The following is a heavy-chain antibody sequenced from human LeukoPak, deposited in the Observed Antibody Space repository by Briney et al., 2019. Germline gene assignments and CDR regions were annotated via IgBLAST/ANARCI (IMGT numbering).Heavy chain of an antibody. V-gene: IGHV5-51*01. Sequence: GGSLQISCKGSGYSFTSYWIGWVRQVPGKGLEWMGIIYPGDSDTRYSPSFQGQVTISADKSISTAYLQWSSLKASDTAMYYCARPHASGSYYFDYWGQGTLVTVSS. D-gene: IGHD6-25*01. CDR2: IYPGDSDT. CDR1: GYSFTSYW. J-gene: IGHJ4*02. CDR3: ARPHASGSYYFDY.